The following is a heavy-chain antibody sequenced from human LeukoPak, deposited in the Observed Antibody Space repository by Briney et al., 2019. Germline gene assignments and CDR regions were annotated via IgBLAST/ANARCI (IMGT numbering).Heavy chain of an antibody. J-gene: IGHJ3*02. D-gene: IGHD3/OR15-3a*01. V-gene: IGHV6-1*01. CDR2: TYYDSKWYN. CDR3: ASGWTRDGFNI. Sequence: SQTISLTCVISGDSVSNNSWNWVRQTPSGGLECLGRTYYDSKWYNHYAESVKSRISINPDTSKNQFSLQLNSVTPEDTAVYYCASGWTRDGFNIWSQGTMVTVSS. CDR1: GDSVSNNS.